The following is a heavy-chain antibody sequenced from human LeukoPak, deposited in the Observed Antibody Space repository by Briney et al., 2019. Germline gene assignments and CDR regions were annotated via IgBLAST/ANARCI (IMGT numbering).Heavy chain of an antibody. J-gene: IGHJ3*02. D-gene: IGHD4-17*01. Sequence: PSETLSLTCTVSGGSISSYYWSWIRQPPGKGLEWIGYIYYSGSTNYNPSLTSRVTISVDTSKNQFSLKLSSVTAADTAVYYCASGLRRDAFDIWGQGTMVTVSS. CDR3: ASGLRRDAFDI. CDR1: GGSISSYY. CDR2: IYYSGST. V-gene: IGHV4-59*01.